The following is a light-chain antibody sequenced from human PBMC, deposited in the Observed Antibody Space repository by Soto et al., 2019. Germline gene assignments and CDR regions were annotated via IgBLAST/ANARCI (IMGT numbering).Light chain of an antibody. Sequence: QSALTQPASVSVSPGQSITISCTGTSSDVGSSNLVSWYQQHPGKAPKLIIYEVYKRPSGVSIRFSGSKSGNTASLTISGLQAEDGADYYCCSYAGGSTLVFGGGTQLTVL. CDR1: SSDVGSSNL. V-gene: IGLV2-23*02. J-gene: IGLJ2*01. CDR3: CSYAGGSTLV. CDR2: EVY.